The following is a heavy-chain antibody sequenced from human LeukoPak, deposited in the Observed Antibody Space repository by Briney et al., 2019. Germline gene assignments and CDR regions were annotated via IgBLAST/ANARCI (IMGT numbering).Heavy chain of an antibody. D-gene: IGHD3-22*01. Sequence: PSETLSLTRAVYGGSFSGYYWSWIRQPPGKGLEWIGEINHSGSTNYNPSLKSRVTISVDTSKNQFSLKLSSVTAADTAVYYCARGHYDSSVNFDYWGQGTLVTVSS. V-gene: IGHV4-34*01. CDR3: ARGHYDSSVNFDY. CDR1: GGSFSGYY. CDR2: INHSGST. J-gene: IGHJ4*02.